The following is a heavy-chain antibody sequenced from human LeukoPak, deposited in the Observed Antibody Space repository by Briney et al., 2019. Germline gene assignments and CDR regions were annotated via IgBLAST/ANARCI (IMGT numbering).Heavy chain of an antibody. D-gene: IGHD1-26*01. CDR1: RGSISSSSHY. Sequence: SETLSLTCTVSRGSISSSSHYGGWIRQPPGKGLEWIGSIYYSGSTYYNPSLKGRVTISIDTSKNQFSLKLSSVTAADTAFYYCASGSYYPYYFDYWGQGTLVTVSS. V-gene: IGHV4-39*01. CDR3: ASGSYYPYYFDY. J-gene: IGHJ4*02. CDR2: IYYSGST.